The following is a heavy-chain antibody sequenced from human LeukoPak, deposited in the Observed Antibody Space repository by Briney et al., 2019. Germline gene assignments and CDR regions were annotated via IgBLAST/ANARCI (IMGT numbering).Heavy chain of an antibody. J-gene: IGHJ4*02. Sequence: SETLSLTCTVSGGSISSGDYYWSWIRQPPGKGLEWIGYIYYSGSTYYNPSLKSRVTISVDTSKNQFSLRLSSVTAADTAVYYCAFQRGYSGYDYFDYWGQGTLVTVSS. CDR3: AFQRGYSGYDYFDY. D-gene: IGHD5-12*01. CDR1: GGSISSGDYY. V-gene: IGHV4-30-4*02. CDR2: IYYSGST.